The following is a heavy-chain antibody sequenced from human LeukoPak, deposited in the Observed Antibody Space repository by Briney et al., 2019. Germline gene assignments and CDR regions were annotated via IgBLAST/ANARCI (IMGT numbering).Heavy chain of an antibody. CDR3: ARDHHLYSGSYGGADY. CDR1: GFTVSSNY. J-gene: IGHJ4*02. D-gene: IGHD1-26*01. CDR2: IYSGGST. V-gene: IGHV3-66*02. Sequence: PGGSLRLSCAASGFTVSSNYMSWVRQAPGKGLEWVSVIYSGGSTYYADSVKGRFTISRDNSKNTLYLQMNSLRAEDTAVYYCARDHHLYSGSYGGADYWGQGTLVTVSS.